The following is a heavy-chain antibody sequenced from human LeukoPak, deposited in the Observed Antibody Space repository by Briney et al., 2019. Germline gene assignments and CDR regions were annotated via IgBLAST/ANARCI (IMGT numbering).Heavy chain of an antibody. V-gene: IGHV3-23*01. CDR3: AKSPIRRLLWFGELLFDY. J-gene: IGHJ4*02. CDR1: GSTFSSYA. Sequence: GGSLRLSCAASGSTFSSYAMSWVRQAPGKGLEWVSAISGSGGSTYYADSVKGRFTISRDNSKNTLYLQMNSLRAEDTAVYYCAKSPIRRLLWFGELLFDYWGQGTLVTVSS. CDR2: ISGSGGST. D-gene: IGHD3-10*01.